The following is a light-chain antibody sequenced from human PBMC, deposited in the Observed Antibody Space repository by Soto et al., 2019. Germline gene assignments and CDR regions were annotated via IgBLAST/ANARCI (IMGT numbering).Light chain of an antibody. Sequence: QSVRTQPTSASGSPGQSVTISCTGTSSDVGGYNYVSWYQQHPGKAPKLMIYEVSKRPSGVPDRFSGSKSGNTASLTVSGLQAEDEADYYCSSYAGSNNLYVFGTGTKVTVL. V-gene: IGLV2-8*01. CDR3: SSYAGSNNLYV. CDR1: SSDVGGYNY. CDR2: EVS. J-gene: IGLJ1*01.